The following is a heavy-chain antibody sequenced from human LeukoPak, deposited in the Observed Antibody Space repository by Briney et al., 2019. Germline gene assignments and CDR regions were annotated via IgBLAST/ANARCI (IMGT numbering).Heavy chain of an antibody. V-gene: IGHV3-30*02. CDR3: AKGCSSTSCYSRYYYYYMDV. D-gene: IGHD2-2*01. CDR1: GFTFSSYD. CDR2: IRYDGSNK. Sequence: PGGSLRLSCAASGFTFSSYDMHWVRQAPGKGLEWVTFIRYDGSNKYCADSVKGRFTISRDNSKNTLYVQMNSLRGEDTAVYYCAKGCSSTSCYSRYYYYYMDVWGKGTAVTVSS. J-gene: IGHJ6*03.